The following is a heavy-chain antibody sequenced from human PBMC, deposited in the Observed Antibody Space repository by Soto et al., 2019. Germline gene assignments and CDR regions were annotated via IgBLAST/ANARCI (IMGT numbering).Heavy chain of an antibody. CDR3: VQTTGWPGFDF. J-gene: IGHJ4*02. D-gene: IGHD6-19*01. CDR2: IYGGGTT. CDR1: GFAVSSKY. Sequence: EVQLVESGGGLIQPGGSLRLSCAASGFAVSSKYMTWVRQAPGKGLEWVSVIYGGGTTYYADSVKGRFTISRDTSKNNLYLQMTSLSAEDTAVYYCVQTTGWPGFDFWGQGTLVTVSS. V-gene: IGHV3-53*01.